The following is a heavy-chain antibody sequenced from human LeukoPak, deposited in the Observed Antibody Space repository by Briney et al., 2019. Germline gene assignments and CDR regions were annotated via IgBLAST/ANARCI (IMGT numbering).Heavy chain of an antibody. J-gene: IGHJ4*02. CDR2: ISAYNGNT. CDR3: AREPSGSDLIFDY. CDR1: GYTFTSYY. Sequence: ASVKVSCKSSGYTFTSYYMHWVRQAPGQGREWMGWISAYNGNTNYAQKLQGRVTMTTDTSTSTAYMELRSLRSDDTAVYYYAREPSGSDLIFDYWGQGTLVTVSS. V-gene: IGHV1-18*04. D-gene: IGHD1-26*01.